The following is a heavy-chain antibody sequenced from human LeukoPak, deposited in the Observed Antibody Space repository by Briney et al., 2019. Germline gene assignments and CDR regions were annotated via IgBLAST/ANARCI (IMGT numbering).Heavy chain of an antibody. Sequence: PGGSLRLSCAASGFTFSSFAMHWVRQAPGKGLEWVAIISYDGANKHYADSVKGRFTISRDNSKNTLSLQMNSLRAEDSAVYYCAKDRVYQWELLWHFDLWGRGTLVTVSS. CDR1: GFTFSSFA. J-gene: IGHJ2*01. CDR3: AKDRVYQWELLWHFDL. V-gene: IGHV3-30-3*01. CDR2: ISYDGANK. D-gene: IGHD1-26*01.